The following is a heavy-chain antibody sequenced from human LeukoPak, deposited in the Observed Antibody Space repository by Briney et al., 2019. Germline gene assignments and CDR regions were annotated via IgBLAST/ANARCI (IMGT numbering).Heavy chain of an antibody. CDR2: NSAYNGNT. CDR3: ASGLVGAETGPLGY. CDR1: GYTFTSYG. J-gene: IGHJ4*02. V-gene: IGHV1-18*01. D-gene: IGHD1-26*01. Sequence: ASVKVSCKASGYTFTSYGISWVRQAPGQGLEWMGWNSAYNGNTNYAQKLQGRVTMTTDTSTSTAYMELRSLRSDDTAVYYCASGLVGAETGPLGYWGQGTLVTVSS.